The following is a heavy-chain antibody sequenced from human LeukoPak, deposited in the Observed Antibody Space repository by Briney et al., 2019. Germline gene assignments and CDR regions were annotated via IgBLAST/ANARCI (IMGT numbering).Heavy chain of an antibody. CDR1: EFSVGSNY. Sequence: GGSLRLSCAASEFSVGSNYMTWVRQAPGKGLEWVSLIYSGGSTYYADSVKGRFTISRDNSKNTLYLQMNSLRAGDTAVYYCAKSIAVAGVGGGRIFDYWGQGTLVTVSS. V-gene: IGHV3-66*01. CDR2: IYSGGST. J-gene: IGHJ4*02. D-gene: IGHD6-19*01. CDR3: AKSIAVAGVGGGRIFDY.